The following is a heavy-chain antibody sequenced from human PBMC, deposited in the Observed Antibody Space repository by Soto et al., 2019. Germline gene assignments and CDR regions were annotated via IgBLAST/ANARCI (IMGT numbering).Heavy chain of an antibody. CDR1: GVTFDDYT. CDR3: AKWNGGFDY. D-gene: IGHD3-16*01. J-gene: IGHJ4*02. Sequence: GGSLRLSCAASGVTFDDYTMHWVRQAPGKGLEWVSLISWDGGSTYYADSVKGRFTISRDNSKNTLYLQMNSLRAEDTAVYYCAKWNGGFDYWGQGTLVTVSS. CDR2: ISWDGGST. V-gene: IGHV3-43*01.